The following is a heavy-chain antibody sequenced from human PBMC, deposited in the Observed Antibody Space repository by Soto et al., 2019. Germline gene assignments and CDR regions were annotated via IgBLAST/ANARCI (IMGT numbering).Heavy chain of an antibody. D-gene: IGHD1-26*01. V-gene: IGHV3-23*01. J-gene: IGHJ5*02. CDR3: AREVGAPSGWLDP. CDR2: ISASGGLK. CDR1: GFTFTNYA. Sequence: EVQLSESGGDLRQPGGSLRLSCAASGFTFTNYAMTWVRQTPGKGLEWVSGISASGGLKYYADSVRGRFTVSRDNSKNILYLQMDILRDEDTALYYYAREVGAPSGWLDPWGPGTQVTVSS.